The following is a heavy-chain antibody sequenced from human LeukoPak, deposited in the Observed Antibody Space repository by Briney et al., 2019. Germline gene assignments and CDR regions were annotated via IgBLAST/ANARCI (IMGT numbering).Heavy chain of an antibody. CDR3: AGTSPPVVTAIPSNAFDI. V-gene: IGHV4-34*01. D-gene: IGHD2-21*02. CDR1: GGSFSGYY. CDR2: INHSGST. Sequence: SETLSLTRAVYGGSFSGYYWSWIRQPPGKGLEWIGEINHSGSTNYNPSLKSRVTISVDTSKNQFSLKLSSVTAADTAVYYCAGTSPPVVTAIPSNAFDIWGQGTMVTVSS. J-gene: IGHJ3*02.